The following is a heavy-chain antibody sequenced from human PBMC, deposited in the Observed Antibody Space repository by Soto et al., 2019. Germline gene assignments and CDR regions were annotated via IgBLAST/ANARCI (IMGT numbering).Heavy chain of an antibody. D-gene: IGHD6-19*01. V-gene: IGHV3-9*01. CDR1: GFTFDDYA. Sequence: EVQLVESGGGLVQPGRSLRLSCAASGFTFDDYAMHWVRQVPGKGLEWVSGISWNSGKAGYADSVKGRFTISRDNAKNSLYLQMNSLRPDYTAVYYCAKDVLSVVAGYYFVYWGQGTLVTVSS. CDR2: ISWNSGKA. CDR3: AKDVLSVVAGYYFVY. J-gene: IGHJ4*02.